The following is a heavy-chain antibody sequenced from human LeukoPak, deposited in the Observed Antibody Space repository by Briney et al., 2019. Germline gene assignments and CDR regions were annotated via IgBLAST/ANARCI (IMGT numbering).Heavy chain of an antibody. CDR2: INTDGSST. CDR1: GFTFSSYW. D-gene: IGHD5-18*01. J-gene: IGHJ4*02. V-gene: IGHV3-74*01. CDR3: AKDSIQLWFSDY. Sequence: QSGGSLRLSCAASGFTFSSYWMHWVRQAPGKGLVWVSSINTDGSSTTYADSVKGRFTISRDNSKNTLYLQMNSLRAEDTAVYYCAKDSIQLWFSDYWGQGTLVTVSS.